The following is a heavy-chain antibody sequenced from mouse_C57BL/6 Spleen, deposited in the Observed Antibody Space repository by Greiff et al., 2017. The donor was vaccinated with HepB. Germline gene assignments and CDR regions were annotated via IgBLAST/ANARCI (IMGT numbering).Heavy chain of an antibody. CDR3: ARQTTVVVDY. CDR2: ISSGGSYT. Sequence: EVNVVESGGDLVKPGGSLKLSCAASGFTFSSYGMSWVRQTPDKRLEWVATISSGGSYTYYPDSVKGRFTISRDNAKNTLYLQMSSLKSEDTAMYYCARQTTVVVDYWGQGTTLTVSS. J-gene: IGHJ2*01. CDR1: GFTFSSYG. D-gene: IGHD1-1*01. V-gene: IGHV5-6*01.